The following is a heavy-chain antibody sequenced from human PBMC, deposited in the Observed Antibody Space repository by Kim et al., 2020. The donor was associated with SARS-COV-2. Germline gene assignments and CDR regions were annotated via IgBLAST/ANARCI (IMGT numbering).Heavy chain of an antibody. CDR3: ARGGGYYYYGMDV. Sequence: SETLSLTCTVSGGSISSYYWSWIRQPPGKGLEWIGYIYYSGSTNYNPSLKSRVTISVDTSKNQFSLKLSSVTAADTAVYYCARGGGYYYYGMDVWGQGTTVTVSS. J-gene: IGHJ6*02. CDR1: GGSISSYY. D-gene: IGHD2-15*01. CDR2: IYYSGST. V-gene: IGHV4-59*01.